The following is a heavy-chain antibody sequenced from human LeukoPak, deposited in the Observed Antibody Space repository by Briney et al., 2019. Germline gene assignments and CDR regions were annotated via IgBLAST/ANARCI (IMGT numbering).Heavy chain of an antibody. CDR1: GYTFTSYG. V-gene: IGHV1-18*01. Sequence: ASVKVSCKASGYTFTSYGISWVRQAPRQGLEWMGWVSAYAQKFQGKVPMTKDTSTSTAYMELRRLRSDDPAVYYCARRFNYYDSSGYYDGFYFDDWGQGTLVTVSS. CDR2: VSAY. J-gene: IGHJ4*02. D-gene: IGHD3-22*01. CDR3: ARRFNYYDSSGYYDGFYFDD.